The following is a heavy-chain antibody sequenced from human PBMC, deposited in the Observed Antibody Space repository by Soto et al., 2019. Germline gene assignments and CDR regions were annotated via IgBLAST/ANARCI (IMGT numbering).Heavy chain of an antibody. V-gene: IGHV4-31*03. CDR2: IYYSGST. CDR3: ARALILTGYYIHDAFDI. J-gene: IGHJ3*02. D-gene: IGHD3-9*01. Sequence: SDTLSQTCNVSGGSIISGGYYWRWLRQHPGKGLEWIGYIYYSGSTYYNPSLKSRVTISVDTSKNQFSLKLSSVTAADTAVYYCARALILTGYYIHDAFDIWGQGTMVT. CDR1: GGSIISGGYY.